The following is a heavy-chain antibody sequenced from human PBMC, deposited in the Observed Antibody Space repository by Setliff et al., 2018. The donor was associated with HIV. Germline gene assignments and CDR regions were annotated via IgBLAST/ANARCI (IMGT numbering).Heavy chain of an antibody. D-gene: IGHD5-18*01. Sequence: GGSLRLSCTASGFTFGDYAMSWVRQAPGKGLEWVGFIRSKAYGGTTEYAASVKDRFTVSRDDSKSIAYLQINSLKTEDAAVYYCTRDKGYAFDIWGQGTMVTVSS. CDR2: IRSKAYGGTT. CDR3: TRDKGYAFDI. CDR1: GFTFGDYA. V-gene: IGHV3-49*04. J-gene: IGHJ3*02.